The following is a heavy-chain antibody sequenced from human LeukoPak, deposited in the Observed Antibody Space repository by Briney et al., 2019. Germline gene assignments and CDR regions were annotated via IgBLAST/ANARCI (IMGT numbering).Heavy chain of an antibody. CDR3: TRTSALDY. D-gene: IGHD6-6*01. Sequence: PGGSLRLSCAASGFTFSSYNMNWIRQAPGKGLEWISYISSSSSTIYYADSVKGRFTISRDNAKNSLYLQMNSLRAEDTALYYCTRTSALDYWGQGTLVTVSS. J-gene: IGHJ4*02. CDR2: ISSSSSTI. V-gene: IGHV3-48*01. CDR1: GFTFSSYN.